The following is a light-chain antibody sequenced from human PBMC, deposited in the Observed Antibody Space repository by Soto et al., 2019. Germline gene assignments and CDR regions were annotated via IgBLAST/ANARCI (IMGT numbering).Light chain of an antibody. CDR1: QSITTW. J-gene: IGKJ2*01. V-gene: IGKV1-5*03. Sequence: DLQMTQSPSTLSASVGDRVTITCRASQSITTWLAWYQQKPGKAPNLLIYKASNLESGVPSRFSGSGSGTEFTLTISGLQRDDFATYYCQQYETYYTFGQGTKLELK. CDR2: KAS. CDR3: QQYETYYT.